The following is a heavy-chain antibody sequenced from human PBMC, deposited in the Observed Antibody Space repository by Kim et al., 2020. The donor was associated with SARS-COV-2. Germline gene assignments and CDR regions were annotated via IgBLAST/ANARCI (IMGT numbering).Heavy chain of an antibody. Sequence: SVKVSCKASGGTFSSYAISWVRQAPGQGLEWMGGIIPIFGTANYAQKFQGRVTITADEYTSTAYMELSSLRSEDTAVYYCARVKYYYDSSGYPPYYYYGMDVWGQGTTVTVSS. CDR3: ARVKYYYDSSGYPPYYYYGMDV. J-gene: IGHJ6*02. V-gene: IGHV1-69*13. CDR2: IIPIFGTA. D-gene: IGHD3-22*01. CDR1: GGTFSSYA.